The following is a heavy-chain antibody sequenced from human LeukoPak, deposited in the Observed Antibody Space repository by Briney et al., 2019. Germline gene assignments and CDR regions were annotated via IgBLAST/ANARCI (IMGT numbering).Heavy chain of an antibody. D-gene: IGHD3-9*01. CDR1: GGSFSGYY. V-gene: IGHV4-34*01. CDR3: ARDYYDILTGPQGNAFDI. Sequence: SETLSLTCAVDGGSFSGYYWSWIRQPPGKGLEWIGEINHSGSTNYNPSLKSRVTISVDTSKNQFSLKLSSVTAADTAVYYCARDYYDILTGPQGNAFDIWGQGTMVTVSS. J-gene: IGHJ3*02. CDR2: INHSGST.